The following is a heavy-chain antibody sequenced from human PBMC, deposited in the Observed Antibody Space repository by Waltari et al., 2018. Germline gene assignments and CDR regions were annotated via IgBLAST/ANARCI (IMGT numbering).Heavy chain of an antibody. CDR3: ARHRRAAAGTNYMDV. J-gene: IGHJ6*03. V-gene: IGHV1-18*01. CDR1: GYTFTSYG. D-gene: IGHD6-13*01. CDR2: ISAYNGNT. Sequence: QVQLVQSGAEVKKPGASVKVSCKASGYTFTSYGISWVRQAPGQGLEWMGWISAYNGNTNSAQKLQGRVTISVDTSKNQFSLKLSSVTAADTAVYYCARHRRAAAGTNYMDVWGKGTTVTISS.